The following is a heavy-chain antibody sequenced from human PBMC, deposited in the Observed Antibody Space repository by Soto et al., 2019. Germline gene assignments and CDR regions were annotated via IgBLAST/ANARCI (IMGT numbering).Heavy chain of an antibody. CDR2: INPNSGGT. CDR1: GGTFSSYA. Sequence: ASVNVSCKXSGGTFSSYAISWVRQAPGQGLEWMGWINPNSGGTNYAQKFQGRVTMTRDTSISTAYMELSRLRSDDTAVYYCARNIAVYGMDVWGQGTTVTVSS. D-gene: IGHD6-19*01. J-gene: IGHJ6*02. CDR3: ARNIAVYGMDV. V-gene: IGHV1-2*02.